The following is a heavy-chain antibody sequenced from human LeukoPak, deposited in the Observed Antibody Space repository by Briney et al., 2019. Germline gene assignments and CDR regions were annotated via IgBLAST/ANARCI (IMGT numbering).Heavy chain of an antibody. CDR3: AKDSGGSVLED. D-gene: IGHD2-15*01. CDR1: GFIFSGSV. V-gene: IGHV3-30*02. CDR2: IPYDGTNE. Sequence: GGSLRLSCAASGFIFSGSVMHWVRQAPGKGVEWVAIIPYDGTNENYGDSVKGRFTISRDNSKSTLYLHMNSLRHDDTAVYYCAKDSGGSVLEDWGHGSLVIVSS. J-gene: IGHJ4*01.